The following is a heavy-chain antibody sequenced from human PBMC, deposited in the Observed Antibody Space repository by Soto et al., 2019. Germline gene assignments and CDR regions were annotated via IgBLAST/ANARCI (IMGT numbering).Heavy chain of an antibody. V-gene: IGHV1-3*01. D-gene: IGHD3-3*01. Sequence: QVQLVRSGAEVKKPGASVKVSCKASGYTFTSYAMHWVRQAPGQRLEWVGWINAGNGNTQYSQKFQGRVTITRDTSASTAYMELNSLRSEDTAVYYYARDGDVLQILEWLSGFDYWGQGTLVTVSS. CDR1: GYTFTSYA. J-gene: IGHJ4*02. CDR2: INAGNGNT. CDR3: ARDGDVLQILEWLSGFDY.